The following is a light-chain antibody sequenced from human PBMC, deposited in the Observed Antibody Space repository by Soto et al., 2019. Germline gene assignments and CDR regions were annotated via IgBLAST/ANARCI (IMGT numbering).Light chain of an antibody. CDR1: SSDVGGYNY. Sequence: QSALTQPASVSGSPGQSITISCTGTSSDVGGYNYVSWYQQHPGKAPKLMIYEVSNRPSGVSNRFSGSKSGNTASLTISGLQAEDEADYYCSSYTSSSTPYVVFCGGTQLTVL. V-gene: IGLV2-14*01. J-gene: IGLJ2*01. CDR3: SSYTSSSTPYVV. CDR2: EVS.